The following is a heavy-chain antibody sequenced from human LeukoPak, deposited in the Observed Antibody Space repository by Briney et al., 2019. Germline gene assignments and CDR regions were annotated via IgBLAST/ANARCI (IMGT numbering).Heavy chain of an antibody. CDR3: ARVLQCWYYYYYMDV. D-gene: IGHD4-11*01. CDR1: GYTFTGYY. J-gene: IGHJ6*03. CDR2: INPNSGGT. Sequence: ASSVKVSCKASGYTFTGYYMHWVRQAPGQGLEWMGWINPNSGGTNYAQKFQGRVTMTRDTSISTAYMELSRLRSDDTAVYYCARVLQCWYYYYYMDVWGKGTTVTVSS. V-gene: IGHV1-2*02.